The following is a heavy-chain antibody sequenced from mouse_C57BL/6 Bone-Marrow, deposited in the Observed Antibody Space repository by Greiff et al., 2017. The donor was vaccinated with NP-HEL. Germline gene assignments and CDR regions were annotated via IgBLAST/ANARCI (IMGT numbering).Heavy chain of an antibody. CDR1: GYTFTSYW. Sequence: QVQLQQPGAELVMPGASVKLSCKASGYTFTSYWMHWVKPRPGQGLEWIGEIDPSDSYTNYNQKFKGKSTLTVDKSSSTAYMQLSSLTSEDSAVYYCARETVVAYYFDYWGQGTTLTVSS. CDR3: ARETVVAYYFDY. CDR2: IDPSDSYT. J-gene: IGHJ2*01. D-gene: IGHD1-1*01. V-gene: IGHV1-69*01.